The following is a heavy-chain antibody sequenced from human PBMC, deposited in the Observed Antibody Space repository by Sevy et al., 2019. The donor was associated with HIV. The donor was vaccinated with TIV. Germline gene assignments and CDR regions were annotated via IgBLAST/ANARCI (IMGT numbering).Heavy chain of an antibody. V-gene: IGHV1-2*02. D-gene: IGHD4-17*01. CDR1: GYTFTGYY. CDR3: ARDRGDSPGDDWFDP. Sequence: ASVKVSCKASGYTFTGYYMHWVRQAPGQGLEWMVWINPNSGGTNYAQKFQGRVTMTRDTSISTAYMELSRLRSDDTAVYYCARDRGDSPGDDWFDPWGQGTLVTVSS. CDR2: INPNSGGT. J-gene: IGHJ5*02.